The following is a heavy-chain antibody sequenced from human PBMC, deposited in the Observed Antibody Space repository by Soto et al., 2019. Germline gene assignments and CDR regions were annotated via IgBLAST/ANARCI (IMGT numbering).Heavy chain of an antibody. Sequence: QVQLVESGGGLVKPGGSLRLSCAASGFSFSDSYMSWVRQAPGKGLEWVAYISGSSGYTGYADSVKGRFTISRDNAKNSLYLQMNSLRGEDTDVYYCARDRGGYGPPDVWGQGNTVTVSS. CDR1: GFSFSDSY. J-gene: IGHJ6*02. CDR3: ARDRGGYGPPDV. CDR2: ISGSSGYT. D-gene: IGHD3-10*01. V-gene: IGHV3-11*06.